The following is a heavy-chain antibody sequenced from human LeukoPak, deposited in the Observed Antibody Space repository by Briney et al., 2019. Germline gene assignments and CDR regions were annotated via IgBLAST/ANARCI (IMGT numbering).Heavy chain of an antibody. Sequence: SQTLSLTCAISGDSVSSNSAAWNWIRQSPSRGLEWLGRTYYRSKWYNDYAVSVKSRITINPDTSKNQFSLQLNSVNPEDTAVYSCAREGVQWLAPTGWFDHWGQGTLVTVSS. J-gene: IGHJ5*02. CDR1: GDSVSSNSAA. CDR3: AREGVQWLAPTGWFDH. V-gene: IGHV6-1*01. D-gene: IGHD6-19*01. CDR2: TYYRSKWYN.